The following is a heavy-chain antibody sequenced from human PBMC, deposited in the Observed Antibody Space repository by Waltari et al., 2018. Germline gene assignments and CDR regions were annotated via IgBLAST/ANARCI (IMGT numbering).Heavy chain of an antibody. CDR3: ARDMVVTRGADAFDI. CDR2: IIPIFGTA. D-gene: IGHD2-21*02. CDR1: GITFSSYP. V-gene: IGHV1-69*05. Sequence: QVQLVQSGAEVKKPGSSVKVSCKASGITFSSYPISWVRPAPGQGLEWMGGIIPIFGTANYAQKFQGRVTITTDESTSTAYMELSSLRSEDTAVYYCARDMVVTRGADAFDIWGQGTMVTVSS. J-gene: IGHJ3*02.